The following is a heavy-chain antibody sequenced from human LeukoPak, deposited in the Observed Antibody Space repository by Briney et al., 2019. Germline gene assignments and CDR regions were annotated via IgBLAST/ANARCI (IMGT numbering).Heavy chain of an antibody. CDR2: ISDDGINE. Sequence: GGSLRLSCAASGFTFTTHAMHWVRQAPGKGLECVAVISDDGINEYYADSVKGRFTISRDNSKGTVYLQMNSLRPEDTAVYYCARDRDHCTNGVRGYMDVWGKGITVTVSS. CDR3: ARDRDHCTNGVRGYMDV. J-gene: IGHJ6*03. V-gene: IGHV3-30-3*01. CDR1: GFTFTTHA. D-gene: IGHD2-8*01.